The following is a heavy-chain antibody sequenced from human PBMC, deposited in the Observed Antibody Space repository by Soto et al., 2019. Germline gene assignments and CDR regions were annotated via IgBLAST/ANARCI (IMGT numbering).Heavy chain of an antibody. V-gene: IGHV1-3*01. CDR3: ARVLRGYSYGRYYYYGMDV. CDR2: INAGNGNT. D-gene: IGHD5-18*01. CDR1: GYTFTSYA. Sequence: ASVKVSCKASGYTFTSYAMHWVRQAPGQRLEWMGWINAGNGNTKYSQKFQGRVTITRDTSASTAYMALSSLRSEDTAVYYCARVLRGYSYGRYYYYGMDVWGQGTTVTVSS. J-gene: IGHJ6*02.